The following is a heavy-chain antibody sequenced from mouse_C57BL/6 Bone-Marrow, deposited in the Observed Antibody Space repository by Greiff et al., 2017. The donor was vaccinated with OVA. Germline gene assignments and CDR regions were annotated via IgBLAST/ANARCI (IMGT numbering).Heavy chain of an antibody. V-gene: IGHV6-3*01. Sequence: EVQGVESGGGLVQPGGSMKLSCVASGFTFSNYWMNWVRQSPEKGLEWVAQIRLKSDNYATHYAESVKGRFTISRDDSKSSVYLQMNNLRAEDTGIYYCTGPYYYGSSYVDFAYWGQGTLVTVSA. J-gene: IGHJ3*01. CDR1: GFTFSNYW. CDR2: IRLKSDNYAT. CDR3: TGPYYYGSSYVDFAY. D-gene: IGHD1-1*01.